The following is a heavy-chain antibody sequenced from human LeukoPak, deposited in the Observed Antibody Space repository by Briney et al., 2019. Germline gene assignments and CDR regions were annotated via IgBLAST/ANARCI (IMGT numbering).Heavy chain of an antibody. CDR3: ASSGYSYGSRLGY. Sequence: GASVKVSCKASGGTFSSYAISWVRQAPGQGLEWMGRIIPILGIANYARRFQGRVTITADKSTSTAYMELSSLRSEDTAVHYCASSGYSYGSRLGYWGQGTLVTVSS. V-gene: IGHV1-69*04. CDR1: GGTFSSYA. J-gene: IGHJ4*02. D-gene: IGHD5-18*01. CDR2: IIPILGIA.